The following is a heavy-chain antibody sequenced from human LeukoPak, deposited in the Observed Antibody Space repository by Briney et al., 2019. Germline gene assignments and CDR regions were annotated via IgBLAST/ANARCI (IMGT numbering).Heavy chain of an antibody. CDR2: ISSSSSYI. J-gene: IGHJ6*02. CDR1: GFTFSSYS. D-gene: IGHD2-8*01. V-gene: IGHV3-21*01. CDR3: ARIRYCTNGVCYNPFPNPGDV. Sequence: PGGSLRLSCAASGFTFSSYSMNWVRRAPGKGLEWVSSISSSSSYIYYADSVKGRFTISRDNAKNSLYLQMNSLRAEDTAVYYCARIRYCTNGVCYNPFPNPGDVWGQGTTVTVSS.